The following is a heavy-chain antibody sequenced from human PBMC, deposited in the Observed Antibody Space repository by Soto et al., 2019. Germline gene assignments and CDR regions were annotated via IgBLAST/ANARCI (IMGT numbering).Heavy chain of an antibody. J-gene: IGHJ2*01. CDR1: GFTFSSYW. Sequence: ESGGGLVQPGGSLRLSCAASGFTFSSYWMSWVRQAPGKGLEWVANIKQDGNEESYVDSVKGRFTISRDNTKNSLFLQMNSLGAEDTAVYYCASWGFIVATNWYFDLWGRGTLVTVSS. CDR3: ASWGFIVATNWYFDL. CDR2: IKQDGNEE. D-gene: IGHD5-12*01. V-gene: IGHV3-7*01.